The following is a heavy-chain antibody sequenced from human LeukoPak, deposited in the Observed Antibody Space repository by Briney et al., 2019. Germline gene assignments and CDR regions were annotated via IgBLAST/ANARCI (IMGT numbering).Heavy chain of an antibody. CDR1: GFTFSGNW. D-gene: IGHD2/OR15-2a*01. CDR3: ARDTSGYVDY. J-gene: IGHJ4*02. Sequence: PGGSLRLSCAASGFTFSGNWMHWVRQDPGKGLFWVSHINTDGSHTCYADSVKGRFTISRDNAKNTLYLQMNSLRAEDTSVYYCARDTSGYVDYWGQGILVTVSS. V-gene: IGHV3-74*01. CDR2: INTDGSHT.